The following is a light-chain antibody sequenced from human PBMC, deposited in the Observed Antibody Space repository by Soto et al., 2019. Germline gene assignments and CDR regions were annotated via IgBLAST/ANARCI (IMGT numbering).Light chain of an antibody. J-gene: IGKJ5*01. V-gene: IGKV3-15*01. Sequence: EIVMTQSPATLSVSPGARAPLSCRASQNILSNLAWYQHKPGQAPRVLIYDTSTRAAGIPARFSGSGSGTDFTLTISSLQSEDFAVYYCQQYNTWRSITFGQGTRLEIK. CDR1: QNILSN. CDR2: DTS. CDR3: QQYNTWRSIT.